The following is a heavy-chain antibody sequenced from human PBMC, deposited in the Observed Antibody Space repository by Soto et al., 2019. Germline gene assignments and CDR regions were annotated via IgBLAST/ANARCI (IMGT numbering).Heavy chain of an antibody. CDR3: AKGDNLGPKTGYAFDP. Sequence: SQTLSLTCAISGDSVSSNTASWNWVRQSPSRGLEWLGRTYSRSKWYNDYAVSVKSRIIINPDTSKNQFSLQLNSVTPEDTAVYYCAKGDNLGPKTGYAFDPWGQGILVIVSS. CDR2: TYSRSKWYN. CDR1: GDSVSSNTAS. J-gene: IGHJ5*02. D-gene: IGHD5-12*01. V-gene: IGHV6-1*01.